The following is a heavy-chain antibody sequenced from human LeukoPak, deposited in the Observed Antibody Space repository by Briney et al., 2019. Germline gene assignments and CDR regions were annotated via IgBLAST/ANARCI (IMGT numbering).Heavy chain of an antibody. CDR2: INPIFGTA. J-gene: IGHJ5*02. CDR1: GGTFSSYA. Sequence: ASVKVSCKASGGTFSSYAISWVRQAPGQGLEWMGVINPIFGTADYAQKFQGRVTITADTSTNTAYMELSSLRSEDTAVYYCASDDGGNSGDNCFDPWGQGTLVTVSS. V-gene: IGHV1-69*06. CDR3: ASDDGGNSGDNCFDP. D-gene: IGHD4-23*01.